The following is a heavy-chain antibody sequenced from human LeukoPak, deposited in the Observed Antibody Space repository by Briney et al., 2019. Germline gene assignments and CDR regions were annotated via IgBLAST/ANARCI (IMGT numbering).Heavy chain of an antibody. CDR3: AHNHKLRGYSGYDWGFDY. D-gene: IGHD5-12*01. J-gene: IGHJ4*02. V-gene: IGHV2-5*02. CDR2: IYWDDDK. CDR1: GFSLSTSGVG. Sequence: ESGPTLVKPTQTLTLTCTFSGFSLSTSGVGVGWIRQPPGKALEWLALIYWDDDKRYSPSLKSRLTITKDTSKNQVVLTMTNMDPVDTATYYYAHNHKLRGYSGYDWGFDYWGQGTLVTVSS.